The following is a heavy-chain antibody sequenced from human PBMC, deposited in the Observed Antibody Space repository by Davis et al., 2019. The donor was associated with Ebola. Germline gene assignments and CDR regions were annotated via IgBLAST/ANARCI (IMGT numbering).Heavy chain of an antibody. CDR2: IHDTGST. CDR1: GGSINYYY. V-gene: IGHV4-59*08. J-gene: IGHJ6*02. CDR3: ARAQPYCGGDCFLYYYGMDV. D-gene: IGHD2-21*02. Sequence: SETLSLTCTISGGSINYYYWNWIRQSPGKGLEWIGDIHDTGSTNYNPSLKSRVTISVGTSKNQFSLKLSSVTAADTAVYYCARAQPYCGGDCFLYYYGMDVWGQGTTVTVSS.